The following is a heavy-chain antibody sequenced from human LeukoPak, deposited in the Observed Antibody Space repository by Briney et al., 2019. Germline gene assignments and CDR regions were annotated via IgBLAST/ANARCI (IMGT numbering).Heavy chain of an antibody. J-gene: IGHJ4*02. D-gene: IGHD2-8*01. CDR3: ARLKDDVTKLDY. CDR1: GFTPWRYS. CDR2: INRAGRRL. Sequence: PGGTLRLSAAGSGFTPWRYSRSWVGQGPGQGLEWRASINRAGRRLHYLDSVTGRFIISTDDAQNSLFLQMTRLRVDDTAVYYCARLKDDVTKLDYWGQGTLVSVSS. V-gene: IGHV3-7*01.